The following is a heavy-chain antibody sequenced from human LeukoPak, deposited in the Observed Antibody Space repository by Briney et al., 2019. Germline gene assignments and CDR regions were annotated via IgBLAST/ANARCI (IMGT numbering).Heavy chain of an antibody. Sequence: SETLSLTCTVSGGSISSSSYYWGWIRQPPGKGLEWIGSIYYSGSTYYNPSLKSRVTISVDTSKNQFSLKLSSVTAADTAVYYCARTYDERQLVPYFDYWGQGTLVTVSS. CDR3: ARTYDERQLVPYFDY. V-gene: IGHV4-39*01. J-gene: IGHJ4*02. CDR2: IYYSGST. CDR1: GGSISSSSYY. D-gene: IGHD6-13*01.